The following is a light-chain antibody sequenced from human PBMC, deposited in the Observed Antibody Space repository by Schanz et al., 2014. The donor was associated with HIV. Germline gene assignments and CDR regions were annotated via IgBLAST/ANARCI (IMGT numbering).Light chain of an antibody. V-gene: IGKV1-12*01. J-gene: IGKJ2*01. CDR1: QGISSW. CDR2: AAS. CDR3: QQCVTYPYT. Sequence: DIQMTQSPSSVSASVGDRVTITCRASQGISSWLAWYQQKPGKAPKLLISAASSLQSGVPPRFSGSGSGTEFTLTISSLQPEDFATYYCQQCVTYPYTFGQGTKLEIK.